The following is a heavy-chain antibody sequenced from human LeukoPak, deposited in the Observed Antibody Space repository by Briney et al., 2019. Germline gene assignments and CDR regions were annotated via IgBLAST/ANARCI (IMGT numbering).Heavy chain of an antibody. D-gene: IGHD3-10*01. CDR3: AVWYYGSGSYYTPPDY. V-gene: IGHV1-69*05. J-gene: IGHJ4*02. Sequence: SVKVSCKASGGTFSSYAISWVRHAPGQGLEWMGRIIPIFGTANYAQKFQGRVTITTDESTSTAYMELSSLRSEDTAVYYCAVWYYGSGSYYTPPDYWGQGTLVTVSS. CDR2: IIPIFGTA. CDR1: GGTFSSYA.